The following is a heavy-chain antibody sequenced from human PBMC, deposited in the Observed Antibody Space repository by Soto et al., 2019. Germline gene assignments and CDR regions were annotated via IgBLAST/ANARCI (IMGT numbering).Heavy chain of an antibody. CDR1: GYTFTSYG. J-gene: IGHJ4*02. CDR3: AREGASGRGGLDY. CDR2: TNTDNGNT. D-gene: IGHD6-19*01. Sequence: QVQLVQSGAEVKKPGASVKVSCKSSGYTFTSYGISWVRQAPGQGLEWWGWTNTDNGNTNDAQKLQGRVTMTTDTATSTAYMERRSLRSDHTAVYYCAREGASGRGGLDYWGQGTLVTVSS. V-gene: IGHV1-18*01.